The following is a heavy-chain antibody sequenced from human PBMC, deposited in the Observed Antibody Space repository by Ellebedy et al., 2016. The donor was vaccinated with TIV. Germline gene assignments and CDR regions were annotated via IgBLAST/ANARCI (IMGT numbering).Heavy chain of an antibody. Sequence: SETLSLXXAVFGGSFSGYDWNWIRQPPGKGLEWIGEINHSGTTNYSASLKGRVTISIDTSKNQFSLKLTSVTDADTAMYYCAREGDEFCGGGGCVPPSNWLDPWGQGTPVTVSS. CDR3: AREGDEFCGGGGCVPPSNWLDP. J-gene: IGHJ5*02. CDR1: GGSFSGYD. D-gene: IGHD2-21*01. V-gene: IGHV4-34*01. CDR2: INHSGTT.